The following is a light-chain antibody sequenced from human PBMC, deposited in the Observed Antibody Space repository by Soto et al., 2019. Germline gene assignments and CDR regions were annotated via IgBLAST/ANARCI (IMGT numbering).Light chain of an antibody. CDR1: ESVYINS. CDR2: GAS. Sequence: EIVLTQSPGTLSLSPGERATLSCRASESVYINSLAWYQQKPGQAPRLLIYGASTRATAIPDRFSGSGSGRDFALTISRLEPEDFAMYYCQQYDASPFTFGPGTRVDIK. V-gene: IGKV3-20*01. CDR3: QQYDASPFT. J-gene: IGKJ3*01.